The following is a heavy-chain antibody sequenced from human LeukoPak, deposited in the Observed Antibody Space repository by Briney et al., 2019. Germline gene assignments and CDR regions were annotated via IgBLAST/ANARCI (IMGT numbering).Heavy chain of an antibody. J-gene: IGHJ3*02. D-gene: IGHD1-26*01. V-gene: IGHV3-23*01. Sequence: SGGSLRLSCAASGFTFSSYAMTWVRQSTGKGLEWVSLISDSGDSIYYSDSVKGRFTISRDDSKKTLYLQMNSLRAEDTALYYCARDNSGLPDAFHIWGQGTMVTVSS. CDR3: ARDNSGLPDAFHI. CDR1: GFTFSSYA. CDR2: ISDSGDSI.